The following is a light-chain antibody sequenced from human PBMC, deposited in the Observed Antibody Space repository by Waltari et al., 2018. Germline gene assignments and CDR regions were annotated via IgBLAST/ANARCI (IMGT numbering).Light chain of an antibody. J-gene: IGLJ3*02. CDR3: NSYTSTSTRVV. CDR2: EGS. Sequence: QSALTQPASVSGSPGQSITISCTGTSNDVGAYNYVSWYQQPPGKAPKLMIYEGSKRPSWVSSRFAGSKSGNTASLTISGLQAEDEADYYCNSYTSTSTRVVFGGGTKLTVL. V-gene: IGLV2-14*01. CDR1: SNDVGAYNY.